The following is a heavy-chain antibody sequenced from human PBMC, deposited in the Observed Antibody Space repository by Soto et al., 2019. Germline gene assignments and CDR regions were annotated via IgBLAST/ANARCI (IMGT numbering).Heavy chain of an antibody. V-gene: IGHV3-30*18. CDR3: ANGYSSSWMYFQH. CDR1: GFTFSSYG. CDR2: ISYDGSNK. Sequence: QVQLVESGGGVVQPGRSLRLSCAASGFTFSSYGMHWVRQAPGKGLEWVAVISYDGSNKYYADSVKGRFTISRDNSKNTLYLQMNSLRAEDTAVYYCANGYSSSWMYFQHWGQGTLVTVSS. J-gene: IGHJ1*01. D-gene: IGHD6-13*01.